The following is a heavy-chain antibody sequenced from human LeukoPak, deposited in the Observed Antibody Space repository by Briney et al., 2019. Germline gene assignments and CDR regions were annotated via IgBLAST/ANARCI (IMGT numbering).Heavy chain of an antibody. V-gene: IGHV3-33*01. CDR3: ARDPTRVGDYGLDY. D-gene: IGHD4-17*01. CDR1: GFTFSSYG. Sequence: GGPLRLSCAASGFTFSSYGMHWVRQAPGKGLEWVAVIWYDGSNKYYADSVKGRFTISRDNSKNTLYLQMNSLRAEDTAVYYCARDPTRVGDYGLDYWGQGTLVSVSS. J-gene: IGHJ4*02. CDR2: IWYDGSNK.